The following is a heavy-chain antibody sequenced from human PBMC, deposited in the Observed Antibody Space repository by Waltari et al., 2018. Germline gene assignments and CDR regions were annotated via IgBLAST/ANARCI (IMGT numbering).Heavy chain of an antibody. D-gene: IGHD3-10*01. V-gene: IGHV4-34*01. CDR3: ARGSRYYGSGSRYYFDY. J-gene: IGHJ4*02. CDR1: GGSFSGYY. Sequence: QVQLQQWGAGLLTPSETLSLTCAVYGGSFSGYYWSWIRQPPGKGLEWIGEINHSGSTNYNPSLKSRVTISVDTSKNQFSLKLSSVTAADTAVYYCARGSRYYGSGSRYYFDYWGQGTLVTVSS. CDR2: INHSGST.